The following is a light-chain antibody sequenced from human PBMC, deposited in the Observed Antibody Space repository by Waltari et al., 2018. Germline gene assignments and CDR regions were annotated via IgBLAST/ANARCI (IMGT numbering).Light chain of an antibody. CDR3: QHYLRLPVT. CDR1: PSVSRA. CDR2: GAS. V-gene: IGKV3-20*01. J-gene: IGKJ1*01. Sequence: EIVLTQSPGTLSLSLGERATLSCRASPSVSRALTWYQQKPGQAPGLLSYGASTRATGIPDRFSGGGSGTDFSLTISRLEPDDFAVYYCQHYLRLPVTFGQGTTVEI.